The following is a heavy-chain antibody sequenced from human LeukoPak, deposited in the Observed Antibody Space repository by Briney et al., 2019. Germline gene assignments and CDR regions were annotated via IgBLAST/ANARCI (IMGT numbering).Heavy chain of an antibody. CDR2: ISGSGSTI. V-gene: IGHV3-11*04. D-gene: IGHD5-18*01. J-gene: IGHJ3*02. CDR3: ARLYGGYSFDAFDI. Sequence: GGSLRLSCTASGFSFSDYYMSWIRQAPGKGLQWLSYISGSGSTIYYADSVKGRFAISRDNARNSLYLQMNSLRAEDTAVYYCARLYGGYSFDAFDIWGQGTMVTASS. CDR1: GFSFSDYY.